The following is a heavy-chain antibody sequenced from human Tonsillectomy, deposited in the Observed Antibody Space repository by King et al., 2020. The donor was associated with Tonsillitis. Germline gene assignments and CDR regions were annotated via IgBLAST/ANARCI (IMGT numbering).Heavy chain of an antibody. V-gene: IGHV5-51*01. CDR3: ARSRGSSWANFDY. CDR1: GYRFASYW. J-gene: IGHJ4*02. Sequence: QLVQSGAEVKKPGESLKNYCKGSGYRFASYWIGWVRQMHGKGLEWIGIIYPGDSDTRYSPSFQGQVTISADKSISTAYLQWSSLKASDTAMYYCARSRGSSWANFDYWGQGTLVTVSS. CDR2: IYPGDSDT. D-gene: IGHD6-13*01.